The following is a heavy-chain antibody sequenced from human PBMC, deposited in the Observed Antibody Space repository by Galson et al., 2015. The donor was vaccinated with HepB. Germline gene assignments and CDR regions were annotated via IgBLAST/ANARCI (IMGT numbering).Heavy chain of an antibody. CDR1: GFTFSSYS. Sequence: LRLSCAASGFTFSSYSMNWVRQAPGKGLEWVSSIGSSSSYIYYADSGKGRFTISRDNAKSSLYLQMSSLRAEDTAVYYCAREALYASGPYWGQGTLVTVSS. CDR2: IGSSSSYI. J-gene: IGHJ4*02. V-gene: IGHV3-21*01. CDR3: AREALYASGPY. D-gene: IGHD3-10*01.